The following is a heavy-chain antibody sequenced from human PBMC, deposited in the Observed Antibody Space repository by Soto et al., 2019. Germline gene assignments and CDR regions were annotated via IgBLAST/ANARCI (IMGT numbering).Heavy chain of an antibody. Sequence: QLQLQESGPGLGKPSETLSLTCTVSGASINSSLYYWDWIRQSPGKGLEWIGSFSYSGSTYYNPSFKSGVTISVDTSKNPFSLKLLSVTAADTAVYYCARQSTLVIYGMDVWGQGTTVIVSS. CDR3: ARQSTLVIYGMDV. V-gene: IGHV4-39*01. J-gene: IGHJ6*02. CDR2: FSYSGST. CDR1: GASINSSLYY. D-gene: IGHD3-9*01.